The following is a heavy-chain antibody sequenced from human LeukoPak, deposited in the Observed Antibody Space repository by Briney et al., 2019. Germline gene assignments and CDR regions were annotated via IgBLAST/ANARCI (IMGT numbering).Heavy chain of an antibody. J-gene: IGHJ4*02. CDR1: GFTFGDYA. V-gene: IGHV3-49*03. D-gene: IGHD2-15*01. CDR2: IRSKAYGGTT. CDR3: TRARPGVVVVAARGDY. Sequence: GGSLRLSCTASGFTFGDYAMSWFRQAPGKGLEWVGFIRSKAYGGTTEYAASVKGRFTISRDDSKSIAYLQMNSLKTEDTAVYYCTRARPGVVVVAARGDYWGQRTLVTVSS.